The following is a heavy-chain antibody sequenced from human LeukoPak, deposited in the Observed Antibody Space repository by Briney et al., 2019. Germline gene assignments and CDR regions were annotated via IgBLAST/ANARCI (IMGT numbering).Heavy chain of an antibody. D-gene: IGHD4-11*01. Sequence: SETLSLTCTVSGGSISSYYWSWIRQPPGEGLEWIGYIYYSGSTNYNPSLKSRVTISVDTSKNQFSLKLSSVTAADTAVYYCARHEFIYSNLHPYFDYWGQGTLVTVSS. CDR2: IYYSGST. CDR1: GGSISSYY. J-gene: IGHJ4*02. CDR3: ARHEFIYSNLHPYFDY. V-gene: IGHV4-59*08.